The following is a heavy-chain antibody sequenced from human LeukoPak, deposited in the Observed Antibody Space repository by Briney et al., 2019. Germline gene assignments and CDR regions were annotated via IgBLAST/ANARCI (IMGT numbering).Heavy chain of an antibody. J-gene: IGHJ6*03. V-gene: IGHV3-23*01. CDR2: ISGSGGST. D-gene: IGHD3-16*01. CDR3: AKGPKFDLNWGGGYYYYMDV. CDR1: GFTFSNYA. Sequence: QPGESLRLSCAASGFTFSNYAMSWVRQAPGKGLEWVSAISGSGGSTQYADSVKGRFTISRDNSKNTLYLQMNSLRAEDTAVYYCAKGPKFDLNWGGGYYYYMDVWGKGTTVTVSS.